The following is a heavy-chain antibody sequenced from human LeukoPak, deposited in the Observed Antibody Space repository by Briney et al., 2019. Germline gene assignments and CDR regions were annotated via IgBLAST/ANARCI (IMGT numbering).Heavy chain of an antibody. V-gene: IGHV4-34*01. CDR2: INHSGST. J-gene: IGHJ5*02. Sequence: SETLSLTCAVYGGSFSGYYWSWIRQPPGKGLEWIGEINHSGSTNYNPSLKSRVTISVDTSKNQFSLKLSSVTAADTAVYYCARVAAAGTGFYPWGQGTLVTVSS. CDR3: ARVAAAGTGFYP. CDR1: GGSFSGYY. D-gene: IGHD6-13*01.